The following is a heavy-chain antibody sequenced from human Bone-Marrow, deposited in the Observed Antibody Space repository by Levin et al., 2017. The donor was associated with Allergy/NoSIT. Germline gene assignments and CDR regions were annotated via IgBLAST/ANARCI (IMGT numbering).Heavy chain of an antibody. D-gene: IGHD3-9*01. J-gene: IGHJ4*02. Sequence: SQTLSLTCAVSGGSISSGGYSWSWIRQPPGKGLEWIGYIYHSGSTYYNPSLKSRVTISVDRSKNQFSLKLSSVTAADTAVYYCARGALRYFDWLLFVDYFDYWGQGTLVTVSS. V-gene: IGHV4-30-2*01. CDR2: IYHSGST. CDR3: ARGALRYFDWLLFVDYFDY. CDR1: GGSISSGGYS.